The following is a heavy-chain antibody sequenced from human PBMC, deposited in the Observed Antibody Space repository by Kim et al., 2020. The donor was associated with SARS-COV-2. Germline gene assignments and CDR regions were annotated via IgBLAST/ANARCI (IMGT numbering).Heavy chain of an antibody. J-gene: IGHJ4*02. CDR1: GFTFSNAW. CDR3: TTDFGSSSPPDY. CDR2: IKSKTDGGTT. Sequence: GGSLRLSCAASGFTFSNAWMSWVRQAPGKGLEWVGRIKSKTDGGTTDYAAPVKGRFTISRDDSKNTLYLQMNSLKTEDTAVYYCTTDFGSSSPPDYWGQGTLVTVSS. V-gene: IGHV3-15*01. D-gene: IGHD6-6*01.